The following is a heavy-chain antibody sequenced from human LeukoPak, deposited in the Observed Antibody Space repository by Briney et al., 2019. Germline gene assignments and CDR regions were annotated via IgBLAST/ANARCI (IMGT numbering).Heavy chain of an antibody. D-gene: IGHD3-22*01. V-gene: IGHV1-18*01. Sequence: EASVTVSCKASGYTFTSYGISWVRQAPGQGLEWMGWISAYNGNTNYAQKLQGRVTMTTDTSTSTAYMELRSLRSDDTAVYYCARLQTYYYDSSGYRFDYWGQGTLVTVSS. CDR1: GYTFTSYG. CDR2: ISAYNGNT. CDR3: ARLQTYYYDSSGYRFDY. J-gene: IGHJ4*02.